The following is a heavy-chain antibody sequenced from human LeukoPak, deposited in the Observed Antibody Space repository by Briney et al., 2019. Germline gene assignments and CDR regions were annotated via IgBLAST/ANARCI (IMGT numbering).Heavy chain of an antibody. J-gene: IGHJ4*02. CDR2: ISSSGSTI. CDR3: ARVYSYGYIFGDY. Sequence: GGSLRLSCAASGFTFSDYYMSWIRQAPGKGLEWVSYISSSGSTIYYADSVKGRFTISRDNAKSSLYLQMNSLRAEDTAVYYCARVYSYGYIFGDYWGQGTLVTVSS. D-gene: IGHD5-18*01. V-gene: IGHV3-11*01. CDR1: GFTFSDYY.